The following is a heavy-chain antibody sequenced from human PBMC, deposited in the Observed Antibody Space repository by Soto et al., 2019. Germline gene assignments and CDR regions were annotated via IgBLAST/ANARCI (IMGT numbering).Heavy chain of an antibody. CDR3: ARATYYSDTGGSPPLDY. Sequence: QMQLQESGPGLVKPSQTLSLTCTVSGGSIRSSDYYWTWIRQPPGKGLEWIGYIYYSGSTNYNPSLKRRVTISVATSRNQFSLKLSSVTAADTAVYFCARATYYSDTGGSPPLDYWGQGTLVTVSS. D-gene: IGHD3-22*01. V-gene: IGHV4-30-4*01. J-gene: IGHJ4*02. CDR1: GGSIRSSDYY. CDR2: IYYSGST.